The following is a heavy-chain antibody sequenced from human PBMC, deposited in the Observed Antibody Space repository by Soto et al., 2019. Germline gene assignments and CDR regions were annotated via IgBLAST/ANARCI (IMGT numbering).Heavy chain of an antibody. CDR2: ISSSRSYI. CDR3: ARDYMIVY. CDR1: GFTFSSYS. V-gene: IGHV3-21*01. D-gene: IGHD3-16*01. J-gene: IGHJ4*02. Sequence: EVQLVESGGGLVKPGGSLRLSCAASGFTFSSYSMNCVRQAPGKGLEWVSSISSSRSYIYYADSVKGRFTISRDNAKNSLYLQMHSLRAEDTAVYYCARDYMIVYWGQGTLVTVSS.